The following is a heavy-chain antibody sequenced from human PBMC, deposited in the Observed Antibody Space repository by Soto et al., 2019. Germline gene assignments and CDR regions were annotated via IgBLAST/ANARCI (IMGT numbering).Heavy chain of an antibody. V-gene: IGHV1-18*01. J-gene: IGHJ6*02. CDR2: ISAYNGNT. Sequence: GASVKVSCKASGYTFTSYGISWVRQAPGQGLEWMGWISAYNGNTNYAQKLRGRVTMTTDTSTSTAYMELRSLRSDDTAVYYCAREGDSSGFYYYYYYGMDVWGQGTRVTVSS. D-gene: IGHD3-22*01. CDR1: GYTFTSYG. CDR3: AREGDSSGFYYYYYYGMDV.